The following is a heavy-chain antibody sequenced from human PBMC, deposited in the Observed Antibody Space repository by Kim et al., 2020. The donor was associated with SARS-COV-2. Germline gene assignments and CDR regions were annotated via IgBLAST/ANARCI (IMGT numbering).Heavy chain of an antibody. CDR2: ISAYNGNT. V-gene: IGHV1-18*01. CDR3: ARSYCSSTSCYTGGYYYYYYGMDV. J-gene: IGHJ6*02. Sequence: ASVKVSCKASGYTFTSYGISWVRQAPGQGLEWMGWISAYNGNTNYAQKLQGRVTMTTDTSTSTAYMELRSLRSDDTAVYYCARSYCSSTSCYTGGYYYYYYGMDVWGQGTTVTVSS. CDR1: GYTFTSYG. D-gene: IGHD2-2*02.